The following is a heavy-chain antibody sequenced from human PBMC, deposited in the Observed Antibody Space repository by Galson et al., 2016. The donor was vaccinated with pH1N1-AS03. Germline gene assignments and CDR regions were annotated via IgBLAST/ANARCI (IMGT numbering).Heavy chain of an antibody. CDR2: ISSSGLTI. V-gene: IGHV3-11*01. J-gene: IGHJ4*02. Sequence: SLRLSCAASGFTFSDYYMSWIRQAPGKGLQWLSYISSSGLTIHYANSVKGRLTISRDNAKNSLFLQVKSLRADDSAVYYCARAGTHSDYYGPLGYWGQGTVVTVSS. D-gene: IGHD3-10*01. CDR3: ARAGTHSDYYGPLGY. CDR1: GFTFSDYY.